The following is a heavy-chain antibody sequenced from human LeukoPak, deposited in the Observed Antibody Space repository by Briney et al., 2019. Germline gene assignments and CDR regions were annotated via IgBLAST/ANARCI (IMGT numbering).Heavy chain of an antibody. CDR2: INPNSGGT. CDR1: GYTFTGYY. D-gene: IGHD1-20*01. V-gene: IGHV1-2*02. CDR3: AREITVTGTGSGGG. Sequence: ASVKVSCKASGYTFTGYYMHWVRQAPGQGLAWMGWINPNSGGTNYAQKFQGRVTMTRDTSISTAYMELSRLRSDDTAVYYRAREITVTGTGSGGGWGQGTLVTVSS. J-gene: IGHJ4*02.